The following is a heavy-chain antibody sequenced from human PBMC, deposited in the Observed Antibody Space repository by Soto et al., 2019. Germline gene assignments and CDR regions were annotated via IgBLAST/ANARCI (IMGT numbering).Heavy chain of an antibody. Sequence: SETLSLTCAVYGGSFSGYYWSWIRQPPGKGLEWIGEINHSGSTNYNPSLKSRVTISVDTSKNQFSLKLSSVTAADTAVYYCARGLWFGDPALRYWGQGTLVTVSS. V-gene: IGHV4-34*01. CDR1: GGSFSGYY. CDR3: ARGLWFGDPALRY. J-gene: IGHJ4*02. D-gene: IGHD3-10*01. CDR2: INHSGST.